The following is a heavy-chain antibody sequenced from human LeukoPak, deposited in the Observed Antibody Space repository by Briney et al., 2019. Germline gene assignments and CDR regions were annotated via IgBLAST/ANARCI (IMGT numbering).Heavy chain of an antibody. D-gene: IGHD4-11*01. CDR3: ARVGDTVTREPFFDY. CDR2: IYYSGST. J-gene: IGHJ4*02. CDR1: GGSISSGDYY. V-gene: IGHV4-30-4*08. Sequence: PSETLSLTRTVSGGSISSGDYYWSWIRQPPGKGLEWIGYIYYSGSTYYNPSLKSRVTISVDTSKNQFSLKLSSVTAADAAVYYCARVGDTVTREPFFDYWGQGTLVTVSS.